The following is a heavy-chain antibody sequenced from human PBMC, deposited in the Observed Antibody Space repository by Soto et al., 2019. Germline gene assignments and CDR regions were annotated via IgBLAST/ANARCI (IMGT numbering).Heavy chain of an antibody. D-gene: IGHD4-17*01. CDR1: GFTFDDYA. CDR2: ISWNSGSI. J-gene: IGHJ3*02. CDR3: AKDAYTTVTPRAFDI. V-gene: IGHV3-9*01. Sequence: EVQLVESGGGMVQPGRSLRLSCAASGFTFDDYAMHWVRQAPGKSLEWVSGISWNSGSIGYADSVKGRFTISRDNAKNSLYLQMNSLRAEDTALYYCAKDAYTTVTPRAFDIWGQGTIVNVSS.